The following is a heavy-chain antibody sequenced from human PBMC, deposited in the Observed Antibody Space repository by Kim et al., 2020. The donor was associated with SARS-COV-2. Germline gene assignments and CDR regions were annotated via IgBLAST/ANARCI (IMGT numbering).Heavy chain of an antibody. CDR2: INTGGSTT. D-gene: IGHD6-19*01. CDR1: GFIFSGYW. V-gene: IGHV3-74*01. Sequence: GGSLRLSCAGSGFIFSGYWMNWVRQAPGKGLVWVSRINTGGSTTHYADSVKGRFTVSRDDAKNTLYLQMHSLRAEDTAIYYCARSHGCGVWSRRNYYYYGMDVWGHGTSVSVSS. CDR3: ARSHGCGVWSRRNYYYYGMDV. J-gene: IGHJ6*02.